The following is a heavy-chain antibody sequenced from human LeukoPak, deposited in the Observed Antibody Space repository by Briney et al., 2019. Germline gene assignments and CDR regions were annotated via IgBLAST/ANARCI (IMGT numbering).Heavy chain of an antibody. J-gene: IGHJ4*02. CDR3: ARDLGY. D-gene: IGHD3-16*01. CDR2: ISSNGGST. CDR1: GFTFSSYS. V-gene: IGHV3-64*01. Sequence: PGGSLRLSCAASGFTFSSYSMNWVRQAPGKGLEYVSAISSNGGSTYYANSVKGRFTISRDNSKNTLYLQMGSLRAEDMAVYYCARDLGYWGQGTLVTVSS.